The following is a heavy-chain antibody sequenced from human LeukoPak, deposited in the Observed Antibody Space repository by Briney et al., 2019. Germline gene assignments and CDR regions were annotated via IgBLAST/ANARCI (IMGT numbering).Heavy chain of an antibody. CDR1: GGSISSYY. D-gene: IGHD6-6*01. CDR3: ARGRAVRSVPARYCFDY. Sequence: MTSETLSLTCTVSGGSISSYYWSWIRQPPGKGLEWIGEINHSGSTNYNPSLKSRVTISVDTSKNQFSLKLSSVTAADTAVYYCARGRAVRSVPARYCFDYWGQGTLVTVSS. CDR2: INHSGST. J-gene: IGHJ4*02. V-gene: IGHV4-34*01.